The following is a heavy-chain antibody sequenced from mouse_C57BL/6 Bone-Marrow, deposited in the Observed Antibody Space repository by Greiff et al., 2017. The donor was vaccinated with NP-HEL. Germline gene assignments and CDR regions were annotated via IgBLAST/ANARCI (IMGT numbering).Heavy chain of an antibody. CDR3: ARRGPAGYAMDY. V-gene: IGHV5-12*01. Sequence: EVKLMESGGGLVQPGGSLKLSCAASGFTFSDYYMYWVRQTPEKRLEWVAYISNGGGSTYYPDTVKGRFTISRDNAKNTLYLQRSRLKSEDTAMYYCARRGPAGYAMDYWGQGTSVTVSS. J-gene: IGHJ4*01. CDR2: ISNGGGST. CDR1: GFTFSDYY.